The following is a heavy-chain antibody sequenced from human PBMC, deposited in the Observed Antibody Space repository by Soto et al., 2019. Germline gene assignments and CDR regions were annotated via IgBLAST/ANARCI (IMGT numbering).Heavy chain of an antibody. J-gene: IGHJ6*02. Sequence: EVQLLESGGGLVQPGGSLRLSCAASGFTFSIYGMTWVRQAPGKGLEWVSGISGSGDSTYYADSVKGRFTISRDNSKSTLYLQMNSLRAEDTAVYYCAKDPGRDGDTYYYYYYGMDVWGQGTTVTVSS. D-gene: IGHD3-10*01. CDR3: AKDPGRDGDTYYYYYYGMDV. V-gene: IGHV3-23*01. CDR1: GFTFSIYG. CDR2: ISGSGDST.